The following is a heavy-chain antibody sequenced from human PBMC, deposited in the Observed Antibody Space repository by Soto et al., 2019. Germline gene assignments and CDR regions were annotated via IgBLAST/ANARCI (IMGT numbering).Heavy chain of an antibody. Sequence: SETLSLTCSTSEGSISTYYWTWIRQSPGKGLGWIGDIYYTGNTKYNSTLQRRVTMSVDSAKNQCSLNLRSVTAADTGVDYGARDHRGRGRRFGEIVGGDYGLDVWGRGTKVTVS. CDR3: ARDHRGRGRRFGEIVGGDYGLDV. CDR1: EGSISTYY. D-gene: IGHD3-10*01. J-gene: IGHJ6*02. CDR2: IYYTGNT. V-gene: IGHV4-59*01.